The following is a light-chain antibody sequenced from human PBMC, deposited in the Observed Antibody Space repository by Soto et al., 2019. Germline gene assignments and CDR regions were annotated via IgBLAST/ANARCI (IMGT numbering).Light chain of an antibody. CDR2: EVN. CDR1: SSDIGAYDY. J-gene: IGLJ1*01. Sequence: HSALTQPASLSGSPGQSITISCTGTSSDIGAYDYVSWFQQHPGKAPKLMISEVNNRPSGVSNRFSGSNSGNTAYLTISGLQVEDEAEYFCSSFTTTSTHVFGTGTKLTVL. V-gene: IGLV2-14*01. CDR3: SSFTTTSTHV.